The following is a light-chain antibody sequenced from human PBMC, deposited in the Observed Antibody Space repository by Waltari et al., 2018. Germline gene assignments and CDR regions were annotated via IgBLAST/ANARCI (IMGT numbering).Light chain of an antibody. CDR1: QGISNW. CDR3: QQASSFPIT. Sequence: DIQMTQSPSSVSASVGDRVTITCRASQGISNWLAWYQQKPGKAPNLLIYGASSLQTGVPERFSGSGSGTEFTLTISSLQPEDFATYYCQQASSFPITFGPGTKVEIK. J-gene: IGKJ3*01. V-gene: IGKV1-12*01. CDR2: GAS.